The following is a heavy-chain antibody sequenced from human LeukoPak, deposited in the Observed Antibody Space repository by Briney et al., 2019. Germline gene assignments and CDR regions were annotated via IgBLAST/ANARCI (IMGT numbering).Heavy chain of an antibody. V-gene: IGHV3-30*04. J-gene: IGHJ4*02. D-gene: IGHD6-19*01. CDR2: ISYDGSNK. CDR3: ASGSSGWYGGY. CDR1: GFTFSSYA. Sequence: TGGSLRLSCAASGFTFSSYAMHWVRQAPGKGLEWVAVISYDGSNKYYADSVKGRFTISRDNSKNTLYLQMNSLRAEDTAVYYCASGSSGWYGGYWGQGTLVTVSS.